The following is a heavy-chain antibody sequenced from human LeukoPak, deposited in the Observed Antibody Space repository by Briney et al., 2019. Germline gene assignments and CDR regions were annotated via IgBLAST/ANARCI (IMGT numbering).Heavy chain of an antibody. CDR3: ARARRRLAYFDY. V-gene: IGHV4-39*01. CDR2: ISYSGST. Sequence: SETLSVTWTVSRDSIRGTDSCWGWIRQPPGKGLGWIGTISYSGSTYYNPSLQSRVTISVDTSKNQFSLELSSVTAADTAVYYCARARRRLAYFDYWGQGTLVTVSS. D-gene: IGHD6-19*01. CDR1: RDSIRGTDSC. J-gene: IGHJ4*02.